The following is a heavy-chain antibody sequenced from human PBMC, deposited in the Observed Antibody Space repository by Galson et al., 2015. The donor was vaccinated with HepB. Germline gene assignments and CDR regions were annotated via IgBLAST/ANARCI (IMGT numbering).Heavy chain of an antibody. CDR2: IYPGDSDT. Sequence: QSGAEVKKPGESLKISCTGSGYSFTSYWIGWVRQMPGKGLEWMGIIYPGDSDTRYSPSFQGQVTISADKSISTAYLQWSSLKASDTAMYYCARARGRLYSGYDKLGFDPWGQGTLVTVSS. CDR3: ARARGRLYSGYDKLGFDP. CDR1: GYSFTSYW. V-gene: IGHV5-51*01. J-gene: IGHJ5*02. D-gene: IGHD5-12*01.